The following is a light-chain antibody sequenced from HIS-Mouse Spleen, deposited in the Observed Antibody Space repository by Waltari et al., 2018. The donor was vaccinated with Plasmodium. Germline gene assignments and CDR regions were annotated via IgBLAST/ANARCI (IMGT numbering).Light chain of an antibody. J-gene: IGLJ2*01. CDR2: EDS. CDR3: QVWDSSSDHPV. CDR1: NIGSKS. V-gene: IGLV3-21*02. Sequence: SYVLTQPPSVSVAPGQTARITCGGNNIGSKSGHWYQQKPGQAPVLVVDEDSDRPSGSPERFSGSNSGNPATLTISRVEAGDEADYYCQVWDSSSDHPVFGGGTKLTVL.